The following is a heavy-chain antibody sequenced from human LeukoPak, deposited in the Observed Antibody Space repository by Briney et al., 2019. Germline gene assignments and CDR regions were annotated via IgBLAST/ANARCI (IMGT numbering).Heavy chain of an antibody. J-gene: IGHJ4*02. D-gene: IGHD2-15*01. CDR2: ISSNGGST. CDR3: VKVAYCGGGSCYSFDY. V-gene: IGHV3-64D*09. Sequence: GGSLRLSCSASGFTFSSYAMHWVRQAPGKGLEYVSAISSNGGSTYYADSVKGRFTISRDNSKNTLYLQMSSLRAEDTAVYYCVKVAYCGGGSCYSFDYWGQGTLVTVSS. CDR1: GFTFSSYA.